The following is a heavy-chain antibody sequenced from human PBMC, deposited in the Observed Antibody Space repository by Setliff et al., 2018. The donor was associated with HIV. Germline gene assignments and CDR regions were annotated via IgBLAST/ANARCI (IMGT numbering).Heavy chain of an antibody. D-gene: IGHD4-17*01. J-gene: IGHJ3*02. CDR2: IIPIVDKT. CDR1: GGTFSSHA. V-gene: IGHV1-69*10. CDR3: AREPDYGIRDAFDI. Sequence: SVKVSCKASGGTFSSHAINWVRQAPGQGLEWVGGIIPIVDKTNYAQKFQGRVAITADKSTITAYMELSSLRSEDTAVYYCAREPDYGIRDAFDIWGQGTMVTVSS.